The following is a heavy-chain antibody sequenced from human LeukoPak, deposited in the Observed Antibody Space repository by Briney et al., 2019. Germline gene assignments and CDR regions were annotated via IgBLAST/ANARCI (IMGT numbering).Heavy chain of an antibody. J-gene: IGHJ4*02. CDR3: ARDKIVGPTTLDY. CDR2: IKQDGYEK. Sequence: PGGSLRLSCVGSGFTFSNGWMNWVRQAPGKGPEWVANIKQDGYEKYYVDSVKGRFTISRDNAKNSLYLQMNSLRADDTAIYYCARDKIVGPTTLDYWGQGTLVTVSS. CDR1: GFTFSNGW. V-gene: IGHV3-7*01. D-gene: IGHD1-26*01.